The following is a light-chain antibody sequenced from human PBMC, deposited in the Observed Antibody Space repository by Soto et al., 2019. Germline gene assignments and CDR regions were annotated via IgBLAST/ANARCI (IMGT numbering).Light chain of an antibody. CDR2: GAS. J-gene: IGKJ5*01. Sequence: EIVMTQTTATLSVSPGERATLSCSASQGVRSNLAWYQQKPGQPPRLVISGASTRAPGIPARFSGFGSGTDFTLTISSLQSEDFAIYYCQQYNNWPAITFGQGTRLAV. V-gene: IGKV3D-15*01. CDR3: QQYNNWPAIT. CDR1: QGVRSN.